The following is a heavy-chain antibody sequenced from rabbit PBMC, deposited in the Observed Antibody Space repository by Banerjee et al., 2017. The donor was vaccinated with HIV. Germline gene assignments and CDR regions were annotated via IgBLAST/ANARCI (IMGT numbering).Heavy chain of an antibody. D-gene: IGHD1-1*01. CDR3: ARGAYASSGFGL. CDR2: IDPVFGNT. CDR1: GSDISSYHM. V-gene: IGHV1S39*01. Sequence: QEQLVESGGDLVQPGGSLTLSCKASGSDISSYHMSWVRQAPGKGLEWIGYIDPVFGNTYYASWVNGRFTISKTSSTTVTLQMTSLTAADTATYFCARGAYASSGFGLWGPGTLVTVS. J-gene: IGHJ4*01.